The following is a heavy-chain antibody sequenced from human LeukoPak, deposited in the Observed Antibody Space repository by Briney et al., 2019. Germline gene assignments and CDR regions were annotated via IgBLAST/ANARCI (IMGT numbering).Heavy chain of an antibody. CDR1: GGSIINYY. V-gene: IGHV4-59*01. CDR2: IYYSGST. D-gene: IGHD6-19*01. CDR3: ARRHSSGWPYYFDY. J-gene: IGHJ4*02. Sequence: SETLSLTCSVSGGSIINYYWSWIRQPPGKGLEWIGYIYYSGSTNYNPSLKSRVTISVDTSKNQFSLQLSSVTAADTAVYYCARRHSSGWPYYFDYWGQGTLVTVPS.